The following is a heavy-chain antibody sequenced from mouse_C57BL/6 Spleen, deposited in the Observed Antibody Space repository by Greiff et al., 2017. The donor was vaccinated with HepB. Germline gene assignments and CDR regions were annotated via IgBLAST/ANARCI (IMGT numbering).Heavy chain of an antibody. D-gene: IGHD2-12*01. CDR1: GYAFSSSW. Sequence: QVQLQQSGPELVKPGASVKISCKASGYAFSSSWMNWVKQRPGKGLEWIGRIYPGDGDTNYNGKFKGKATLTADKSSSTAYMQLSSLTSEDSAVYFCARRIVPLAMDYWGQGTSVTVSS. CDR3: ARRIVPLAMDY. J-gene: IGHJ4*01. CDR2: IYPGDGDT. V-gene: IGHV1-82*01.